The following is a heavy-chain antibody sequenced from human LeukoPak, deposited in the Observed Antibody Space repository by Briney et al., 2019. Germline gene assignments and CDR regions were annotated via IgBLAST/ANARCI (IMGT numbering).Heavy chain of an antibody. Sequence: PSQTLSLTCAVSGGSISSGGYPWSWIRQPPGKGLEWIGYIYHSGSTYYNPSLKSRITISIDRSKNQFSLKLSSVTAADTAVYYCARGGSGYQRAFDIWGQGTMVTVSS. V-gene: IGHV4-30-2*01. D-gene: IGHD3-22*01. CDR1: GGSISSGGYP. CDR3: ARGGSGYQRAFDI. J-gene: IGHJ3*02. CDR2: IYHSGST.